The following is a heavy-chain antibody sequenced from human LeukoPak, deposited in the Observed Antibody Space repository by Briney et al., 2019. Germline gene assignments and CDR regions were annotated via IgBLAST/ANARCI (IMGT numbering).Heavy chain of an antibody. Sequence: PGRSLRLSCAASGFTFSSYGMHWVRQAPGKGPEWVAVIWSDGSNKYHADSVKGRFTISRDNSKNTLYLQMNSLRVEDTAVYYCARGASIAAAGTGEKSNWFDPWGQGTLVTVSS. J-gene: IGHJ5*02. CDR2: IWSDGSNK. CDR1: GFTFSSYG. V-gene: IGHV3-33*01. D-gene: IGHD6-13*01. CDR3: ARGASIAAAGTGEKSNWFDP.